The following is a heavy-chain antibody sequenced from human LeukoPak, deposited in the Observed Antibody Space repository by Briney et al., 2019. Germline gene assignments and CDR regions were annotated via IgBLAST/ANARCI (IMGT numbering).Heavy chain of an antibody. CDR3: ARDQATIILGYFDY. CDR2: IYYSGRT. CDR1: GGSISSNSYY. J-gene: IGHJ4*02. D-gene: IGHD1-26*01. V-gene: IGHV4-39*07. Sequence: SETLSLTCTVSGGSISSNSYYWDWIRQPPGKGLEWIGTIYYSGRTYYNPSLKSRVTISVDTAKNQFSLKLSSVTAADTAVYYCARDQATIILGYFDYWGQGTLVTVSS.